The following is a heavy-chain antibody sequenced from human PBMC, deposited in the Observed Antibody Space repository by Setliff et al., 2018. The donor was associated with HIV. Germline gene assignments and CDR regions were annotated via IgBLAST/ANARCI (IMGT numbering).Heavy chain of an antibody. D-gene: IGHD3-10*01. V-gene: IGHV3-48*01. CDR2: ISSSSSTI. CDR3: VYGSGTQGVWFDP. J-gene: IGHJ5*02. Sequence: GGSLRLSCAASGFTFSSYTMNWVRQAPGKGLEWVSYISSSSSTIYYADSVKGRFTISRDNAKNSLYLQMNSLRAEDMAVYYCVYGSGTQGVWFDPWGQGTLVTVSS. CDR1: GFTFSSYT.